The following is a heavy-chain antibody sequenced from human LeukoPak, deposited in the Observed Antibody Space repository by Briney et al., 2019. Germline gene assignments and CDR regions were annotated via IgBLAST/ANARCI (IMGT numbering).Heavy chain of an antibody. J-gene: IGHJ3*02. CDR3: ARQEEPDAFDI. CDR2: IYPGDSDT. Sequence: GESLKISCKGSGYCFTNYWIGWVRQMPGKGLEWMGIIYPGDSDTRYSPSFQGQVTISADKSISTAYLQWSSLKASDTAMYYCARQEEPDAFDIWGQGPMVTVSS. V-gene: IGHV5-51*01. CDR1: GYCFTNYW. D-gene: IGHD1-14*01.